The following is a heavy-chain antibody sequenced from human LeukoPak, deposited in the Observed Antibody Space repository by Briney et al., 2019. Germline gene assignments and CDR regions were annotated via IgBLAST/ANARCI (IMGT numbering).Heavy chain of an antibody. CDR3: ARDGRGYSGYKEFDY. CDR1: GGTFSSYA. CDR2: IIPIFGTA. Sequence: GASVKVSCKASGGTFSSYAISWARQAPGQGLEWMGGIIPIFGTANYAQKFQGRVTITADESTSTAYMELSSLRPEDTAVYYCARDGRGYSGYKEFDYWGQGTLVTVSS. V-gene: IGHV1-69*13. J-gene: IGHJ4*02. D-gene: IGHD5-12*01.